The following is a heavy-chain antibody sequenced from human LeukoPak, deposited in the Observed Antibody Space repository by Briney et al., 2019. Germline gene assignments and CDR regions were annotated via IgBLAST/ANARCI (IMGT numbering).Heavy chain of an antibody. J-gene: IGHJ3*02. Sequence: PGGSLRLSCAASGFTFDDYAMHWVRQAPGKGLEWVSGISWNSGSIGYADSVKGRFTISRDNAKNSLYLQMNSLRAEDTALYYCAKDMHYGGKEGAFDIWGQGTMVTVSS. CDR1: GFTFDDYA. CDR2: ISWNSGSI. CDR3: AKDMHYGGKEGAFDI. V-gene: IGHV3-9*01. D-gene: IGHD4-23*01.